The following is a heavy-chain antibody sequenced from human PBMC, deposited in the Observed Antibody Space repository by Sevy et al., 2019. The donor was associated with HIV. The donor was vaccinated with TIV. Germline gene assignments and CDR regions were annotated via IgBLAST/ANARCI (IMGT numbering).Heavy chain of an antibody. CDR1: GFTFSSYG. J-gene: IGHJ6*02. V-gene: IGHV3-30*03. Sequence: GGFLRLSCAASGFTFSSYGMHWVRQAPGKGLEWVAVISYDGSNKYYADSVKGRFTISRDNSKNTLYLQMNSLRAEDTAVYYCARGMTTVTFYYYYGMDVWGQGTTVTVSS. CDR2: ISYDGSNK. CDR3: ARGMTTVTFYYYYGMDV. D-gene: IGHD4-17*01.